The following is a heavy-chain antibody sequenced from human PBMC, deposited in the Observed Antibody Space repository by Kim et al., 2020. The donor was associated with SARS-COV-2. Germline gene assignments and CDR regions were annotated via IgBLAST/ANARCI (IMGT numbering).Heavy chain of an antibody. D-gene: IGHD1-26*01. Sequence: GGSLRLSCAASGFTFNTYGMHWVRQAPGKGLEWVAVISYDGSNKYYADSVKGRFTISRDNSKNTLYLQMNSLRIEETAVYYCAKSFSGSYFGYDYWDQGTLVTVSS. V-gene: IGHV3-30*18. CDR2: ISYDGSNK. CDR3: AKSFSGSYFGYDY. J-gene: IGHJ4*02. CDR1: GFTFNTYG.